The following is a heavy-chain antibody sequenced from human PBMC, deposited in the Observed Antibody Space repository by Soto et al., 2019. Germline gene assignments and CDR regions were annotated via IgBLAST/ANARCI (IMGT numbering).Heavy chain of an antibody. CDR1: GYTFTSYG. D-gene: IGHD3-3*01. CDR3: ARDGRYYDFWSGYSLNWFDP. CDR2: ISAYNGNT. V-gene: IGHV1-18*01. Sequence: QVQLVQSGAEVKKPGASVKVSCKASGYTFTSYGISWVRQAPGQGLEWMGWISAYNGNTNYAQKLQGRVTMTTDTSPSTAYMERRSLRSDDTAVYYCARDGRYYDFWSGYSLNWFDPWGQGTLVTVSS. J-gene: IGHJ5*02.